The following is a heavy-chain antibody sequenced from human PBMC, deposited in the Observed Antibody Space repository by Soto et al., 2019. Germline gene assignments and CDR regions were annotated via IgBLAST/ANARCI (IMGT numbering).Heavy chain of an antibody. CDR3: AAPGQGSYYWYFDL. J-gene: IGHJ2*01. Sequence: GGSLRLSCAASGFTFSSYAMSWVRQAPGKGLEWVSAISGSGGSTYYADSVKGRFTISRDNSKNTLYLQMNSLRAEDTAVYYCAAPGQGSYYWYFDLWGRGTLVTVS. CDR1: GFTFSSYA. V-gene: IGHV3-23*01. CDR2: ISGSGGST.